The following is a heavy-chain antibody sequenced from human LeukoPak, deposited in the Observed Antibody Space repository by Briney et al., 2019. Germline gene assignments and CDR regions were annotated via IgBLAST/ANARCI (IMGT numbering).Heavy chain of an antibody. Sequence: GVSLRLSCAASGFIFSIYTMNWVRQAPGKGLEDVPYIRSSSGDIYYADSARGRFTISRHNAKNSLDLQMNRLRAEETAVYYRARDRKRDVVGPAQSDYWGQGALVTPSS. V-gene: IGHV3-21*05. CDR3: ARDRKRDVVGPAQSDY. J-gene: IGHJ4*02. CDR1: GFIFSIYT. CDR2: IRSSSGDI. D-gene: IGHD2-15*01.